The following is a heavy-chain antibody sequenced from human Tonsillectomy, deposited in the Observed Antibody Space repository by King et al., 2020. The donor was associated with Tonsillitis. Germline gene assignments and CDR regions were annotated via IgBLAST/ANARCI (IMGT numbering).Heavy chain of an antibody. Sequence: VQLVESGGGLVQPGGSLRLSCAASGFIFSGNWMSWVRQAPGKGLEWVASIQQDGNERYYVDSVKGRFTISRDNAKNSLYLQMNSLRAEDTAVYYCTRHGDYYLDYWGQGTLVTISS. CDR3: TRHGDYYLDY. CDR1: GFIFSGNW. J-gene: IGHJ4*02. D-gene: IGHD3-10*01. CDR2: IQQDGNER. V-gene: IGHV3-7*01.